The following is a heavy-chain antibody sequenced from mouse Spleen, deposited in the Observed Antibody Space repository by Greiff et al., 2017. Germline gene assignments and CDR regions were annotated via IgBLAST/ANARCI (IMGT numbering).Heavy chain of an antibody. CDR2: INYDGSST. CDR3: AREGSLLRLRWYFDV. Sequence: EVKLVESEGGLVQPGSSMKLSCTASGFTFSDYYMAWVRQVPEKGLEWVANINYDGSSTYYLDSLKSRFIISRDNAKNILYLQMSSLKSEDTATYYCAREGSLLRLRWYFDVWGAGTTVTVSS. J-gene: IGHJ1*01. V-gene: IGHV5-16*01. D-gene: IGHD1-2*01. CDR1: GFTFSDYY.